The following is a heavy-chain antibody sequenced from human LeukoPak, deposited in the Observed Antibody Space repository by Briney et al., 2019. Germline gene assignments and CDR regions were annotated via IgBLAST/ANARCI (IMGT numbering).Heavy chain of an antibody. V-gene: IGHV3-23*01. CDR2: ISGDTT. D-gene: IGHD6-19*01. CDR3: AKDLSGSGWASRY. J-gene: IGHJ4*02. CDR1: GFSFSSSA. Sequence: GGSLRLSCAASGFSFSSSAMNWVRQPPGKGLEWVSSISGDTTYYADSVKGRFTISRDNSKNTLYLQMNSLRAEDTALYYCAKDLSGSGWASRYWGQGTLVTVSS.